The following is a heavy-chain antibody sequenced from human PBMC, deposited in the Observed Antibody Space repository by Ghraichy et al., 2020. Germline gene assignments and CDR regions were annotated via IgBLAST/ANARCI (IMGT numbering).Heavy chain of an antibody. CDR1: GFTFDDYN. CDR3: ARASTVVRFYYYAGLDV. D-gene: IGHD4-23*01. J-gene: IGHJ6*02. Sequence: GGSLRLSCVGSGFTFDDYNMNWVRQSPGKGLEWVAYISSSSRTRFYADSVKGRFTVSRDNDQNSLYLQMKSLRDEDTAVYYCARASTVVRFYYYAGLDVWGQGTTVTVAS. CDR2: ISSSSRTR. V-gene: IGHV3-48*02.